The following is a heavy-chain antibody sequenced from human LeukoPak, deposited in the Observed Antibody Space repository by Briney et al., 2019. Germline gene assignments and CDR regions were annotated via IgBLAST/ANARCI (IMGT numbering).Heavy chain of an antibody. J-gene: IGHJ4*02. Sequence: GGSLRLSCAASGFTFSSYAMNWVRQAPGKGLEWVSLISGNGDSTYYADSVKGRFTISRDNSKNTLYLQMNSLRAEDTAVYYCANVPRSRYGDYPIDYWGQGTLVTVSS. V-gene: IGHV3-23*01. CDR2: ISGNGDST. D-gene: IGHD4-17*01. CDR3: ANVPRSRYGDYPIDY. CDR1: GFTFSSYA.